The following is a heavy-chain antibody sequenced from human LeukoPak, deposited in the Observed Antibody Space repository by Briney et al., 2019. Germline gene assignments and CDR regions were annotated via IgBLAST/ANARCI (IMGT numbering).Heavy chain of an antibody. CDR2: ISWNSGSI. CDR1: GFTFDDYA. V-gene: IGHV3-9*01. D-gene: IGHD3-10*01. CDR3: AKAIGGSYYWYFDL. J-gene: IGHJ2*01. Sequence: PGRPLRLSCAASGFTFDDYAMHWVRQAPGKGLEWVSGISWNSGSIGYGDSVKGRFTVSRDSAKNSLYLQMNSLRAEDTALYYCAKAIGGSYYWYFDLWGRGTLVTVSS.